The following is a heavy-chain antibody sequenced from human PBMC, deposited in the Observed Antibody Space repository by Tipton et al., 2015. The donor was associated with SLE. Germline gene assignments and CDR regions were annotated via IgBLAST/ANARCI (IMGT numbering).Heavy chain of an antibody. D-gene: IGHD3-16*01. CDR3: ARHMITGGEFDY. J-gene: IGHJ4*02. CDR1: GGSVSIPVYS. Sequence: TLSLTCTVSGGSVSIPVYSWNWIRQPAGRGLEWVGRISASGSTNYNPALNSRVTISVDASKNQFSLKLSSVTAADTAVYYCARHMITGGEFDYWGQGTLVTVSS. CDR2: ISASGST. V-gene: IGHV4-61*02.